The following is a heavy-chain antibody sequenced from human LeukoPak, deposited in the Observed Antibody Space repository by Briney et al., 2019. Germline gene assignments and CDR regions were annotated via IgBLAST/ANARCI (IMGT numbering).Heavy chain of an antibody. CDR2: MDRSGNN. CDR3: AIGHPYYYDSSGYPKSFDD. J-gene: IGHJ4*02. Sequence: SETLSLTCAVYGGSFSGYYWSWIPQPPGKGLEWIGEMDRSGNNNYNPSLKSRVNLSVDKSKEQFSLKLNSVTAADTALYYFAIGHPYYYDSSGYPKSFDDCGEGSLVTAS. V-gene: IGHV4-34*01. D-gene: IGHD3-22*01. CDR1: GGSFSGYY.